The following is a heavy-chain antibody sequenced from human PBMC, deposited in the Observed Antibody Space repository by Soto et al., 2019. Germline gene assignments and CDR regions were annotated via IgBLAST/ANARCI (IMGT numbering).Heavy chain of an antibody. CDR2: LYWSDDK. V-gene: IGHV2-5*01. D-gene: IGHD2-8*01. CDR3: AYTGGDGTSGACYSTWFDP. Sequence: SGPTLVNPTLTLTLTCTFSGFSLNTSGVGVGWIRQPPGKALEWLALLYWSDDKPYSPSLKSRLTITKDTSKNQVVLTLTNMDAVDTATYYCAYTGGDGTSGACYSTWFDPWGQGTLVTVSS. CDR1: GFSLNTSGVG. J-gene: IGHJ5*02.